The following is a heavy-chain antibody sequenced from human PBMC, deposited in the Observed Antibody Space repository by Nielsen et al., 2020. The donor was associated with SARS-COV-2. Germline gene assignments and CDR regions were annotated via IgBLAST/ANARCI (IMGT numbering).Heavy chain of an antibody. CDR2: ITPMFGAA. J-gene: IGHJ4*02. CDR3: ATDSHTSGFDY. D-gene: IGHD6-19*01. V-gene: IGHV1-69*13. Sequence: SVQVSYKASGGTFSNYAVNWVRQAPAQGLEWMGGITPMFGAANNAQKFQGRVTITADESTGTAYMELSSLRSEDTAVYYCATDSHTSGFDYWGQGTLVTVSS. CDR1: GGTFSNYA.